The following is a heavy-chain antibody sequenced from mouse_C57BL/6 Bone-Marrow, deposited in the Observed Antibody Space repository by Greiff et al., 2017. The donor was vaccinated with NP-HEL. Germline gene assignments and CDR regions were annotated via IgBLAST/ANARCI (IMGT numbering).Heavy chain of an antibody. CDR3: ARVGDDYDGYWYFDV. J-gene: IGHJ1*03. D-gene: IGHD2-4*01. CDR2: ISDGGSYT. Sequence: EVQLVESGGGLVKPGGSLKLSCAASGFTFSSYAMSWVRQTPEKRLEWVATISDGGSYTYYPDNVKGRFTISRDNAKNNLYLQMSQLKSEDTAMYYCARVGDDYDGYWYFDVWGTGTTVTVSS. V-gene: IGHV5-4*01. CDR1: GFTFSSYA.